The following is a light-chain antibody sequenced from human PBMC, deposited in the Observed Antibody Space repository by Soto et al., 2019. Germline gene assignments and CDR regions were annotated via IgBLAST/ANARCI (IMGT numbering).Light chain of an antibody. J-gene: IGKJ1*01. CDR1: QSVSSY. V-gene: IGKV3-20*01. CDR3: QQYGSSPRT. CDR2: GAS. Sequence: EIVLTQSPATLSLSPGERATLSCRASQSVSSYLAWYQQKPGQAPSLLIHGASSRATGIPDRFSGSGSGTDFTLTISRLEPEDFAVYYCQQYGSSPRTFGQGTKVDIK.